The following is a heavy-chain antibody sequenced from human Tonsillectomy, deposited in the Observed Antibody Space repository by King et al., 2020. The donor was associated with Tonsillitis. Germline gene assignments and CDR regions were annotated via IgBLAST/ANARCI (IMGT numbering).Heavy chain of an antibody. CDR1: GFTFSSYE. D-gene: IGHD5-12*01. CDR2: ISSSGSTI. V-gene: IGHV3-48*03. CDR3: ARDRDSRGYDSYFDY. Sequence: VQLVESGGGLVQPGGSLRLSCAASGFTFSSYEMNWVRQAPGKGLEWVSYISSSGSTIYYADSVKGRFTISRDNAKNSLYLRMNSLRAEDTAVYYCARDRDSRGYDSYFDYWGQGTLVTVSS. J-gene: IGHJ4*02.